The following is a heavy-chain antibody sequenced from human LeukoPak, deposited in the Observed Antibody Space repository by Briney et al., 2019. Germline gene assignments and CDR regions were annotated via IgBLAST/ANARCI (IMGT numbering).Heavy chain of an antibody. J-gene: IGHJ4*02. D-gene: IGHD6-13*01. CDR3: ARDGYSSSSGFDY. CDR1: GFTFSSYA. Sequence: GGSLRLSCAASGFTFSSYAMHWVRQAPGKGLEWVAVISYDGSNKYYADSVKGRFTISRDNSKNTLYLQMNSLIAEDTAVYYCARDGYSSSSGFDYWGQGTLVTVSS. CDR2: ISYDGSNK. V-gene: IGHV3-30-3*01.